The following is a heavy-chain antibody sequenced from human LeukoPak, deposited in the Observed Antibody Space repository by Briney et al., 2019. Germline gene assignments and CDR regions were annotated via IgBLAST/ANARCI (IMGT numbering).Heavy chain of an antibody. V-gene: IGHV3-15*01. J-gene: IGHJ4*02. CDR2: IKSKTDGGTT. Sequence: PGGSLRLSCAASGFTFSDYYMSWIRQAPGKGLEWVGRIKSKTDGGTTDYAAPVKGRFTISRDDSKNTLYLQMNSLKTEDTAVYYCTTTNTGWLQFDYWGQGTLVTVSS. CDR1: GFTFSDYY. D-gene: IGHD5-24*01. CDR3: TTTNTGWLQFDY.